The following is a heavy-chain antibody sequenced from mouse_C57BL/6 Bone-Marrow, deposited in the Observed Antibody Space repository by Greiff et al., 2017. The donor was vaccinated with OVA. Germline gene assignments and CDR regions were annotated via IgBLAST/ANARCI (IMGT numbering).Heavy chain of an antibody. J-gene: IGHJ3*01. Sequence: VQLQESGGGFVQPKGSLKLSCAASGFSFNTYAMTWVRQAPGKGLEWVARIRSKSNNYATYYADSVKDRFTISRDDSESMLYLQMNNLKTEDTAMYYCVTGTIAYWGQGTLVTVSA. V-gene: IGHV10-1*01. CDR2: IRSKSNNYAT. D-gene: IGHD4-1*01. CDR1: GFSFNTYA. CDR3: VTGTIAY.